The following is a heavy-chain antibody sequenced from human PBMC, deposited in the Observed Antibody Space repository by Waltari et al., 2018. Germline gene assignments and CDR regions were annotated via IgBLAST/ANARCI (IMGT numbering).Heavy chain of an antibody. CDR1: GFTFSTYE. V-gene: IGHV3-48*03. CDR3: ARVFKQKLYFDY. CDR2: ISSSGMTT. Sequence: EVQLVESGGGSVPPGGSLRLSCAASGFTFSTYEMNWVRQAPGKGLEWISYISSSGMTTYYADSVKGRFTISRDNAKNSLYLQMDSLTAEDTAGYYCARVFKQKLYFDYWGQGTLVTVSS. J-gene: IGHJ4*02.